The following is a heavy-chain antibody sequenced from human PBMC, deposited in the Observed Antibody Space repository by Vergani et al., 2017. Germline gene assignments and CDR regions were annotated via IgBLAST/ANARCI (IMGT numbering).Heavy chain of an antibody. D-gene: IGHD3-10*01. CDR2: ISYDGSNK. V-gene: IGHV3-30*03. J-gene: IGHJ6*02. CDR1: GFTFSSYG. Sequence: QVQLVESGGGVVQPGRSLRLSCAASGFTFSSYGMHWVRQAPGKGLEWVAVISYDGSNKYYADSVKGRFTISRDNSKNTLYLQMNSLRAEDTAVYYCAGYGSVSYYYYYYGMDVWGQGTTVTVSS. CDR3: AGYGSVSYYYYYYGMDV.